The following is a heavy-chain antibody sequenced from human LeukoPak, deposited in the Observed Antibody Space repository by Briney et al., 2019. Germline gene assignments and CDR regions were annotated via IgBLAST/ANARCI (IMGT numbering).Heavy chain of an antibody. V-gene: IGHV1-69*05. CDR2: IIPIFGTA. Sequence: GASVKVSCKASGGTFSSYAISWVRQAPGQGLEWMGGIIPIFGTANYAQKFQGRVTITTDESTSTAYMELSSLRSEDTAVYYCATREYDSSGYYFFDYWGQGTLVTVSS. CDR3: ATREYDSSGYYFFDY. D-gene: IGHD3-22*01. CDR1: GGTFSSYA. J-gene: IGHJ4*02.